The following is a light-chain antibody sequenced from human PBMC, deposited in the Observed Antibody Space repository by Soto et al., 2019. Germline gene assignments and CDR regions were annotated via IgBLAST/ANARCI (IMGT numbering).Light chain of an antibody. CDR3: QQHNNRPLRT. J-gene: IGKJ1*01. Sequence: PDNTATLSCTPSPSQSGSYLSGYHQQPGQAPRRLLYGAATTATGIPARFSGSGSGTEFTPIISSLQSEDFAVDYCQQHNNRPLRTFGQGTKVDIK. CDR2: GAA. CDR1: PSQSGSY. V-gene: IGKV3D-15*01.